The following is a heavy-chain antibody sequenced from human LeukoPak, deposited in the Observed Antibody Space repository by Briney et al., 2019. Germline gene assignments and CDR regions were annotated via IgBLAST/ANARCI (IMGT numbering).Heavy chain of an antibody. D-gene: IGHD5-12*01. J-gene: IGHJ4*02. CDR2: ITSRSTIT. V-gene: IGHV3-23*01. CDR1: GFTFTSYA. Sequence: PGGSLRLSCATSGFTFTSYAMSWVRQAPGKGLEWVSTITSRSTITYYADSVKGRFTISRDNFKSTLSLQMNSLRADDTAIYYCAKDNGGYVIFDSWGQGTLVTVSS. CDR3: AKDNGGYVIFDS.